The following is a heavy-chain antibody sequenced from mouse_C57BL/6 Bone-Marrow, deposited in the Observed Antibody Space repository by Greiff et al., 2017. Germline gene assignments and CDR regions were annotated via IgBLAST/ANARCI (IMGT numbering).Heavy chain of an antibody. CDR3: AMMITWEYYDMDY. CDR1: GYTFTSYW. Sequence: QVQLQQPGAELVKPGASVKMSCKASGYTFTSYWITWVKQRPGQGLEWIGDIDPVSGSTNYNEKFKSKAKLTVDTSSSTAYMQISSLTSEGSAVYDGAMMITWEYYDMDYWGQGTSVTVSS. V-gene: IGHV1-55*01. J-gene: IGHJ4*01. CDR2: IDPVSGST. D-gene: IGHD2-4*01.